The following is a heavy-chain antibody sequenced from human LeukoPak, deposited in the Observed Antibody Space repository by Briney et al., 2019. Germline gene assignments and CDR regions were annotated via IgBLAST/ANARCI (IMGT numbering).Heavy chain of an antibody. V-gene: IGHV1-2*02. Sequence: ASVKVSCKASGYTFTGYYMHWVRQAPGQGLEWMGWINPNSGGTNYAQKFQGRVTMTRDTSISTAYMEPSRLRSDDTAVYYCARDYGSGSFYYYYMDVWGKGTTVTVSS. CDR2: INPNSGGT. CDR3: ARDYGSGSFYYYYMDV. D-gene: IGHD3-10*01. J-gene: IGHJ6*03. CDR1: GYTFTGYY.